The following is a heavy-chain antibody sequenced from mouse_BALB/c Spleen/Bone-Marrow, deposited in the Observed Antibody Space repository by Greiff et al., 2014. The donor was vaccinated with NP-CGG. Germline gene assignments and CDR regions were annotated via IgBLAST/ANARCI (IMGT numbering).Heavy chain of an antibody. D-gene: IGHD4-1*01. CDR1: GYTFSSYW. V-gene: IGHV1-9*01. CDR3: ARDWDPFAY. J-gene: IGHJ3*01. Sequence: QVQLKQSGAELMKPGASVKISCKATGYTFSSYWIEWVKQRPGHGLEWIGEILPGSGSTNYNEKFKGKATFTADTSSNTAYMQLSSLTSEDSAVYYCARDWDPFAYWGQGTQVTVSA. CDR2: ILPGSGST.